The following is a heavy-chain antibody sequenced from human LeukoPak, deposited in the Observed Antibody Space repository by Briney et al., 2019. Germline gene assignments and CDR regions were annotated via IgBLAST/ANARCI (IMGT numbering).Heavy chain of an antibody. V-gene: IGHV3-21*01. J-gene: IGHJ4*02. CDR2: ISSSSSYI. D-gene: IGHD2-2*01. Sequence: PGGSLRLSCAASGFTFSSYSMNWVRQAPGKGLEWVSSISSSSSYIYYADSVKGRFTISRDNAKNSLYLQMNSLRAEDTAVYYCARDPPSKSTSCCPYFDYWGQGTLVTVSS. CDR1: GFTFSSYS. CDR3: ARDPPSKSTSCCPYFDY.